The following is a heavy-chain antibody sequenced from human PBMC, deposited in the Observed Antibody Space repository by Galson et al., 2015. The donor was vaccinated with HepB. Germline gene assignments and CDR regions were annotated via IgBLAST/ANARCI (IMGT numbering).Heavy chain of an antibody. V-gene: IGHV4-34*01. CDR1: SGSFTNYD. Sequence: SETLSLTCGVSSGSFTNYDWNWVRQAPGKGPEWIGEVNRGGSANVNPSLQSRVTITRDTSKSQFSLRLSSITAADTAMYHCVAGPFGPRFQFWYSPVYLQHWGRGTQVIVSS. D-gene: IGHD2-21*01. CDR2: VNRGGSA. CDR3: VAGPFGPRFQFWYSPVYLQH. J-gene: IGHJ1*01.